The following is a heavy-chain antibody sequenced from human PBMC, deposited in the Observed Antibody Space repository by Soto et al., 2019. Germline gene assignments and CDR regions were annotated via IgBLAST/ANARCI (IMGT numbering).Heavy chain of an antibody. CDR1: GYTFTSYG. Sequence: GASVKVSCKASGYTFTSYGISWVRQAPGQGLEWMGWISAYNGNTNYAQKLQGRVTMTTDTSTSTAYMELRSLRSDDTAVYYCARWSPSIAAAYGAFDIWGQGTMVTVSS. CDR2: ISAYNGNT. D-gene: IGHD6-13*01. CDR3: ARWSPSIAAAYGAFDI. J-gene: IGHJ3*02. V-gene: IGHV1-18*01.